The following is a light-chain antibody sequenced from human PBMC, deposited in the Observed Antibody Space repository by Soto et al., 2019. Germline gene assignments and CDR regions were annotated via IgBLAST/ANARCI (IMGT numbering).Light chain of an antibody. CDR1: SSDVGAYNY. Sequence: QSSLTQPASVSGSPGQSITISCTGTSSDVGAYNYVSWYQQHPGKAPKLMIYGVSNRPSGVSNRFSASKSGNTASLTISGLQAEDEADYYCSSYTRTNTLNYVLGNGTKVTVL. V-gene: IGLV2-14*01. CDR3: SSYTRTNTLNYV. CDR2: GVS. J-gene: IGLJ1*01.